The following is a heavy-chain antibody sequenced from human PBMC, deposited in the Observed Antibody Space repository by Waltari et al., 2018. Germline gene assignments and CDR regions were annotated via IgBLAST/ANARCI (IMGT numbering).Heavy chain of an antibody. Sequence: EVQLVESGGGLVKPGGSLRLSCPASGFTFGDSRMNWVRQAPGKGLEWLASISSGTNYIYYADSLRGRFTISRDNAKNSLYLEMNSLRAEDTAVYYCARDSSGWLFDYWGQGTLVTVSS. D-gene: IGHD6-19*01. CDR1: GFTFGDSR. CDR3: ARDSSGWLFDY. J-gene: IGHJ4*02. V-gene: IGHV3-21*06. CDR2: ISSGTNYI.